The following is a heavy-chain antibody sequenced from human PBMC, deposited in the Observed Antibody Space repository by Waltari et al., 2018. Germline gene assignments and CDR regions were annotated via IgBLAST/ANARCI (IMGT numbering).Heavy chain of an antibody. CDR3: ARNDLQDAFDI. V-gene: IGHV3-30-3*01. J-gene: IGHJ3*02. Sequence: QVQLVESGGGVVQPGRSLRLSCAASGFTFSSYAMHWVRQAPGKGLEWVAVISYDGSNKYYADSVKGRFTISRDNSKNTLYLQMNSLRAEDTAVYYCARNDLQDAFDIWGQGTMVTVSS. CDR1: GFTFSSYA. CDR2: ISYDGSNK. D-gene: IGHD1-1*01.